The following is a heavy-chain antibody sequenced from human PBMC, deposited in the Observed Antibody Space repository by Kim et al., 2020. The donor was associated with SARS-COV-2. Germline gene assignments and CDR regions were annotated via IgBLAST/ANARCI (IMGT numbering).Heavy chain of an antibody. V-gene: IGHV3-30*03. CDR2: ISYDGSNK. Sequence: GGSLRLSCAASGFTFSSYGMHWVRQAPGKGLEWVAVISYDGSNKYYADSVKGRFTISRDNSKNTLYLQMNSLRAEDTAVYYCAGSLAALFDYWGQGTLVT. CDR1: GFTFSSYG. J-gene: IGHJ4*02. CDR3: AGSLAALFDY. D-gene: IGHD2-15*01.